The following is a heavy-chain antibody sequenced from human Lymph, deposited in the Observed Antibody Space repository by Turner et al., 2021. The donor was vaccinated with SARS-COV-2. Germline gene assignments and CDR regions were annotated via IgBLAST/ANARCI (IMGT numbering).Heavy chain of an antibody. CDR3: ARDRGGYGAYYYGMDV. CDR1: GFTFSSYS. CDR2: ISISSSTI. V-gene: IGHV3-48*02. D-gene: IGHD2-15*01. Sequence: EVQLVDPGGGLVQPGGPLRLPCAASGFTFSSYSMNWVRQAPGKGLEWVSYISISSSTIYYADSVKGRITIARDNTKNSLYLQMNSLGDEDAAVYYCARDRGGYGAYYYGMDVWGQGTTVTVSS. J-gene: IGHJ6*02.